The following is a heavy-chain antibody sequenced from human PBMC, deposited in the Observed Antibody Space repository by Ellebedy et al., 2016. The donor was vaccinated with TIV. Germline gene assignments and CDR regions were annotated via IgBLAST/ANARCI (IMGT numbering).Heavy chain of an antibody. D-gene: IGHD4-17*01. CDR3: ARLSAQSGTSVTTVGLDS. J-gene: IGHJ4*02. CDR1: GGSFSGYF. V-gene: IGHV4-34*01. CDR2: INHAAVT. Sequence: SETLSLXXAVNGGSFSGYFWSWIRQAPGKGLEWIGEINHAAVTAYNPSLTSRVSMSVDVSNRQVSLTLSSVTAADTAVYYCARLSAQSGTSVTTVGLDSWGQGTLVTVSS.